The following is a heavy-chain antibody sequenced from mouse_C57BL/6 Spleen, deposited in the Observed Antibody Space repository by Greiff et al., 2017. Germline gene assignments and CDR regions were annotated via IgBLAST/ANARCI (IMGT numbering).Heavy chain of an antibody. Sequence: EVKLVESGGGLVKPGGSLKLSCAASGFTFSDYGMHWVRQAPEQGLEWVAYISSGSSTIYYADTVKGRFTISRDNAKDTLFLQMTSLRSEDTAMYYCARRERGFAYWGQGTLVTVSA. CDR3: ARRERGFAY. J-gene: IGHJ3*01. CDR2: ISSGSSTI. V-gene: IGHV5-17*01. CDR1: GFTFSDYG.